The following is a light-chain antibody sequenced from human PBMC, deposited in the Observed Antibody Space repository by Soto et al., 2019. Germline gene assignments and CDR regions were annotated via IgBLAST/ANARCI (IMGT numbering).Light chain of an antibody. J-gene: IGKJ5*01. CDR2: LGS. CDR1: QSLLHSNVYNY. V-gene: IGKV2-28*01. Sequence: DIVMTQSPLSLPVTPGEPASISCRSSQSLLHSNVYNYLDWYLQKPGQSPQLLIYLGSNRASEVPDRFSGSGSDTDFTLKISRVEAEDVGVYYFMQALQTPITFGQGTRLEIK. CDR3: MQALQTPIT.